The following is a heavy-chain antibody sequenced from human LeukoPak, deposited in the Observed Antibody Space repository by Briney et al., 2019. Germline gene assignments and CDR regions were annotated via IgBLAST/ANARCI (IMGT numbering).Heavy chain of an antibody. D-gene: IGHD2-21*02. CDR1: GFNFSGSA. CDR2: IKSEPNSYAT. CDR3: SSSGDVAF. Sequence: GGSLRLSCAASGFNFSGSAIHWVRQASGKGLEWVGRIKSEPNSYATAYAASVKGRFTISTDDSKNTAYLQMGSLKTEDTAVYYCSSSGDVAFWGQGTLVTVSS. J-gene: IGHJ4*02. V-gene: IGHV3-73*01.